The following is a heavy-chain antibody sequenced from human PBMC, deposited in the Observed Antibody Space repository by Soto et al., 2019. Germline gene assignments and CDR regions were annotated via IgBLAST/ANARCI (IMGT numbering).Heavy chain of an antibody. J-gene: IGHJ6*02. V-gene: IGHV1-2*02. CDR1: GYTFTGYY. Sequence: VSCKASGYTFTGYYMHWARQAPGQGLEWMGWINPNSGGTNYAQKFQGRVTMTRDTSISTAYMELSRLRSDDTAVYYCARAKLRFLEWLPRLEYYGMDVWGQGTTVTVSS. CDR2: INPNSGGT. CDR3: ARAKLRFLEWLPRLEYYGMDV. D-gene: IGHD3-3*01.